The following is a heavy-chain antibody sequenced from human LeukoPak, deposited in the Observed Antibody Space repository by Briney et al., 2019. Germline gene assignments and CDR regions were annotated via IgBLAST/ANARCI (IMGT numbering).Heavy chain of an antibody. Sequence: SETLSLTCAVSGGSISSSNWWSWVRQPPGKGLEWIGEIYHSGSTNYNPSLKSRVTISVDKSKNQFSLKLSSVTAADTAVYYCARDCSGGSCYGAFDIWGQGTMVTVSS. CDR2: IYHSGST. CDR1: GGSISSSNW. D-gene: IGHD2-15*01. J-gene: IGHJ3*02. CDR3: ARDCSGGSCYGAFDI. V-gene: IGHV4-4*02.